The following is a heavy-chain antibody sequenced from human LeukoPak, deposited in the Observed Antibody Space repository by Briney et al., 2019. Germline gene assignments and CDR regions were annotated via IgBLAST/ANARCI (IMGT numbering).Heavy chain of an antibody. J-gene: IGHJ4*02. CDR2: INHSGST. Sequence: PWETLSLTCAVYGGSFSGYYWSWIRQPPGKGLEWIGEINHSGSTNYNPSLKSRVTISVDTSKNQFSLKLSSVTAADTAVYYCARRSYYYDRDFDYWGQGTLVTVSS. D-gene: IGHD3-22*01. V-gene: IGHV4-34*01. CDR1: GGSFSGYY. CDR3: ARRSYYYDRDFDY.